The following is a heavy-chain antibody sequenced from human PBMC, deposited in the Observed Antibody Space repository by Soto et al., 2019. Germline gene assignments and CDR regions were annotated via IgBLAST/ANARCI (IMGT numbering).Heavy chain of an antibody. J-gene: IGHJ4*02. CDR1: GGSISSSSYY. D-gene: IGHD2-21*02. CDR3: ARRREYCGGDCYSIENGIDY. CDR2: IYYSGST. V-gene: IGHV4-39*01. Sequence: QLQLQESGPGLVKPSETLSLTCTVSGGSISSSSYYWGWIRQPPGKGLEWIGSIYYSGSTYYNPSLKSRVTISVDTSKNQFSLKLSSVTAADTAVYYCARRREYCGGDCYSIENGIDYWGQGTLVTVSS.